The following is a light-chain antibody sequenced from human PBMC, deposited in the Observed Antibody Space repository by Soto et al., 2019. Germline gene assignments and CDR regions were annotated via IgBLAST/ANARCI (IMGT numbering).Light chain of an antibody. CDR3: YRYGHSPRE. CDR2: GAS. J-gene: IGKJ1*01. V-gene: IGKV3-20*01. Sequence: VACLASQSIANSLAWYQQKPGQAPRLLIFGASNRATGILYRFSGSVPGTSSVPAFRLLHPSDFSVYYCYRYGHSPREFRQGTKVDIK. CDR1: QSIANS.